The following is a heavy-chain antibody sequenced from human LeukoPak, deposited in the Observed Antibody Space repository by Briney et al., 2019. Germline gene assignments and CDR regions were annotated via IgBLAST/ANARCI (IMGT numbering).Heavy chain of an antibody. V-gene: IGHV1-18*01. Sequence: ASVKVSCKASGYTFTSYAMNWVRQAPGQGLEWMGWISAYNGNTNYAQKLQGRVTMTTDTSTSTAYMELRSLRSDDTAMYYCAISPGYSSSWSDYWGQGTLVTVSS. CDR2: ISAYNGNT. CDR1: GYTFTSYA. D-gene: IGHD6-13*01. CDR3: AISPGYSSSWSDY. J-gene: IGHJ4*02.